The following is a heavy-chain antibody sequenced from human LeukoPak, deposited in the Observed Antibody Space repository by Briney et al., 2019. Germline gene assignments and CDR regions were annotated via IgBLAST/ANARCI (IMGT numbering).Heavy chain of an antibody. D-gene: IGHD1-26*01. Sequence: GGSLRLSCAASGFTFDDYGMSWVRQAPGKGLEWVSGINWNGGSTGYADSVKGRFTISRDNAKNSLYLQMNSLRAEDTALYYCARGGGSGTYSVLDYWGLGTLVTVSS. CDR2: INWNGGST. V-gene: IGHV3-20*04. CDR3: ARGGGSGTYSVLDY. J-gene: IGHJ4*02. CDR1: GFTFDDYG.